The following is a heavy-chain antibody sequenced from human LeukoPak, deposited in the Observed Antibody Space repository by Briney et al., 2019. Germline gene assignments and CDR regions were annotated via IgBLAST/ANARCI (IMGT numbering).Heavy chain of an antibody. D-gene: IGHD3-10*01. CDR3: ARNGVEEVQGVISSRSYYYYYMDV. CDR1: GYTFTGYY. J-gene: IGHJ6*03. CDR2: INPNSGGT. Sequence: GASVKVSCKASGYTFTGYYMHWVRQAPGQGLEWMGWINPNSGGTNYAQKFQGRVTMTRDTSISTAYMELSRLRSDDTAVYYCARNGVEEVQGVISSRSYYYYYMDVWGKGTTVTISS. V-gene: IGHV1-2*02.